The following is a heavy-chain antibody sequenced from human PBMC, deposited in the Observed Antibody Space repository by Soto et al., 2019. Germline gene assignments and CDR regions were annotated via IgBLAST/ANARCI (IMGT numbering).Heavy chain of an antibody. J-gene: IGHJ4*02. V-gene: IGHV3-23*01. CDR3: ARARYGSGSYSET. CDR1: GFTFSSYA. D-gene: IGHD3-10*01. CDR2: ISGSGGST. Sequence: EVQLLESGGGLVQPGGSLRLSCAASGFTFSSYAMSWVRQAPGKGLEWVSAISGSGGSTYYADSVKGRFTISRDNSKNTLYLQMNSLRAEDTAVYYCARARYGSGSYSETWGQGTLVTVSS.